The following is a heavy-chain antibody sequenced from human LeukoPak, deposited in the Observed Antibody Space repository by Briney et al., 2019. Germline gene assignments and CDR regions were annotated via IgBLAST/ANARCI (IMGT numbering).Heavy chain of an antibody. Sequence: ASVKVSCKASGYTFTSYAMNWVRQAPGQGLEWMGWINTNTGSPNYAQGFTGRFVFSLDTSVSTAYLQITSLKAEDTAVYYCARTRAPYYYASGSPDFWGQGTLVTVSS. CDR1: GYTFTSYA. D-gene: IGHD3-10*01. CDR2: INTNTGSP. V-gene: IGHV7-4-1*02. CDR3: ARTRAPYYYASGSPDF. J-gene: IGHJ4*02.